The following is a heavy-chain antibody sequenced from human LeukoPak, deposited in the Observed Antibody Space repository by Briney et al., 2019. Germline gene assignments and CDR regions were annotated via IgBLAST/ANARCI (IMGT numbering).Heavy chain of an antibody. CDR3: APDPYCSSTSCYKIDFDY. CDR2: INPNSGGT. CDR1: GYTFTGYY. V-gene: IGHV1-2*02. Sequence: GASVKVSCKASGYTFTGYYMHWVRQAPGQGLEWMGWINPNSGGTNYAQKFQGRVTMTRDTSISTAYMELSRLRSDDTAVYYCAPDPYCSSTSCYKIDFDYWGQGTLVTVSS. J-gene: IGHJ4*02. D-gene: IGHD2-2*02.